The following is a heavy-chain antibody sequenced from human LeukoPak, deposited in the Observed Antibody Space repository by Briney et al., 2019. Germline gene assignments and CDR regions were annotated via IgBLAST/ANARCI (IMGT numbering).Heavy chain of an antibody. CDR1: GGTFSSYA. Sequence: SVKVSCKASGGTFSSYAISWVRQAPGQGLEWMGGIIPIFGTANYARKFQGRVTITADESTSTACMELSSLRSEDTAVYYCARDLGVVTAASDYWGQGTLVTVSS. CDR3: ARDLGVVTAASDY. J-gene: IGHJ4*02. CDR2: IIPIFGTA. V-gene: IGHV1-69*01. D-gene: IGHD2-21*02.